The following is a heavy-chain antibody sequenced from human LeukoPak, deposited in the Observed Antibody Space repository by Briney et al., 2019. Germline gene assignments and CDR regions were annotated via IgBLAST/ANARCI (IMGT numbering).Heavy chain of an antibody. CDR3: ARASGSHHFDY. D-gene: IGHD1-26*01. J-gene: IGHJ4*02. CDR1: GFTFSSYW. CDR2: INSDGSST. V-gene: IGHV3-74*01. Sequence: GGSLRLSCAASGFTFSSYWMHWVRQAPGKGLVWVSRINSDGSSTSYAASVKGRFTISRDNAKNTLYLQMNSLRAEDTAVYYCARASGSHHFDYWGQGTLVTVSS.